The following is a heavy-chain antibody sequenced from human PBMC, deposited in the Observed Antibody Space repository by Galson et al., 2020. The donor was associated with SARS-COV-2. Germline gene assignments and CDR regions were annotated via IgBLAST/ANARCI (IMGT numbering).Heavy chain of an antibody. Sequence: LSLTCVASGFTFSASWMHWVRQAPGEGLVWVSRVNGDGTDPRYADAVKGRFTISRDNAKNTVYLQMNSLTVEDTAVYYCASPTTGGFYDYWGQGTVVTVSS. D-gene: IGHD1-1*01. V-gene: IGHV3-74*01. CDR1: GFTFSASW. CDR2: VNGDGTDP. J-gene: IGHJ4*02. CDR3: ASPTTGGFYDY.